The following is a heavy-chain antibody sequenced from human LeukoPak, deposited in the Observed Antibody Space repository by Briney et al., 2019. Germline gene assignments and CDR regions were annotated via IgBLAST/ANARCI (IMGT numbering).Heavy chain of an antibody. CDR1: GSSISSYY. J-gene: IGHJ4*02. D-gene: IGHD5-12*01. V-gene: IGHV4-59*01. Sequence: PSETLSLTCTVSGSSISSYYWSWIRQPPGKGLEWIGYIYHSGSTKYNPSLKSRVTISVDTSKSQFSLKLSSVTAADTAVYYCARDGYSGNDGLWGQGTLVTVSS. CDR3: ARDGYSGNDGL. CDR2: IYHSGST.